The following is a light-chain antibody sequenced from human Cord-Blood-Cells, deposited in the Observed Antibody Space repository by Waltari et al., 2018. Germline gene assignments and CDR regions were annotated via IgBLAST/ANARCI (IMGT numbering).Light chain of an antibody. V-gene: IGLV2-11*01. CDR1: SSDVGGYNY. J-gene: IGLJ2*01. CDR3: CSYAGSYTYV. Sequence: QSALTQPRSVSGSPGQSVTISCTGTSSDVGGYNYVSWYQQHPGKAPKLRIYDVSKRPSGVPYRFSGSKSGNTAARTISGLQAEDEADYYCCSYAGSYTYVFGGGTKLTVL. CDR2: DVS.